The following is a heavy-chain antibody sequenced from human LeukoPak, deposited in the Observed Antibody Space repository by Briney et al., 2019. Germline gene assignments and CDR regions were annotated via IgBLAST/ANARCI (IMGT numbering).Heavy chain of an antibody. V-gene: IGHV3-48*04. D-gene: IGHD2-15*01. CDR3: VMTSTVVAATPFDY. CDR1: GFTFSSYS. J-gene: IGHJ4*02. CDR2: ISSSSSTI. Sequence: GGSLRLSCAASGFTFSSYSMNWVRQAPGKGLEWVSYISSSSSTIYYADSVKGRFTISRDNAKNSLYLQMNSLRAEDTAVYYCVMTSTVVAATPFDYWGQGTLVTVSS.